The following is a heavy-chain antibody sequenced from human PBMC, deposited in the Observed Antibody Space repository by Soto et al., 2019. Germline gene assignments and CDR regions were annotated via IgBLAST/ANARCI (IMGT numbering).Heavy chain of an antibody. CDR1: GYTFTSYG. CDR2: ISAYNGNT. Sequence: VASVKVSCKASGYTFTSYGISWVRQAPGQGLEWMGWISAYNGNTNYAQKLQGRVTMTTDTSTSTAYMELRSLRSDDTAVYYCARDASGYSYVDFDYWGHVSLVTFSS. D-gene: IGHD5-18*01. V-gene: IGHV1-18*04. J-gene: IGHJ4*01. CDR3: ARDASGYSYVDFDY.